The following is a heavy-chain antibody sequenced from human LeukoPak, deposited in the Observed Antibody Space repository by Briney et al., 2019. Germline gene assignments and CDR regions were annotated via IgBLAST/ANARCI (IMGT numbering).Heavy chain of an antibody. CDR2: ISGSGGST. CDR1: GFTFSSYA. Sequence: GGSLRLSCAASGFTFSSYAMSWVRQAPGKGLEWVSAISGSGGSTYYADSVKGRFTISRDNSKNTLYLQMNSLRAEDTAVYYCAKPFSVYDILTGYYLDYFDYWGQGTLVTVSS. D-gene: IGHD3-9*01. CDR3: AKPFSVYDILTGYYLDYFDY. V-gene: IGHV3-23*01. J-gene: IGHJ4*02.